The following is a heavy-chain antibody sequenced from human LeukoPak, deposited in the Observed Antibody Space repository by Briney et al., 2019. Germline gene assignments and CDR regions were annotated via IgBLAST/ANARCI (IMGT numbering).Heavy chain of an antibody. CDR1: GGSISSGGYY. Sequence: SETLSLTCTVSGGSISSGGYYWRWIRQPPGKGLEWIVEINHSGSTNYNPSLKSRVTISVDTSKNQFSLKLSSVTAADTAVYYCARATGSRSRFRHYDILTGPNHHAFDIWGQGTMVTVSS. V-gene: IGHV4-39*07. CDR2: INHSGST. D-gene: IGHD3-9*01. J-gene: IGHJ3*02. CDR3: ARATGSRSRFRHYDILTGPNHHAFDI.